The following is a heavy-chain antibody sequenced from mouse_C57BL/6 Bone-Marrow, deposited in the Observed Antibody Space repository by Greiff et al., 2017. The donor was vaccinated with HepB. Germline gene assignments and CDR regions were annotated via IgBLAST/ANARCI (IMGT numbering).Heavy chain of an antibody. V-gene: IGHV3-8*01. Sequence: EVHLVESGPGLAKPSQTLSLTCSVTGYSITSDYWNWIRKFPGNKLEYMGYISYSGSTYYNPSLKSRISITRDTSKNQYYLQLNSVTTEDTATYYCARLGYYYGSSYDYYAMDYWGQGTSVTVSS. J-gene: IGHJ4*01. CDR1: GYSITSDY. CDR2: ISYSGST. CDR3: ARLGYYYGSSYDYYAMDY. D-gene: IGHD1-1*01.